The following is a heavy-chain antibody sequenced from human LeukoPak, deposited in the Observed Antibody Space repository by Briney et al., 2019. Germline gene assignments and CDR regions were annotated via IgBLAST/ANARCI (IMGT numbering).Heavy chain of an antibody. V-gene: IGHV3-48*03. Sequence: GGSLRLSCAASGFTFSSYEMNWVRQAPGKGLDWVSYISSSGSTIYYADSVKGRFTISRDNSKNTLYLQMNSLRAEDTAVYYCARDLDSSGWDAFDIWGQGTMVTVSS. D-gene: IGHD3-22*01. CDR3: ARDLDSSGWDAFDI. J-gene: IGHJ3*02. CDR2: ISSSGSTI. CDR1: GFTFSSYE.